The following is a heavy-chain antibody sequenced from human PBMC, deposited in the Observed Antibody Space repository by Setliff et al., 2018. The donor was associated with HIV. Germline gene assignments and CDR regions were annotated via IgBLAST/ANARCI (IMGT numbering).Heavy chain of an antibody. Sequence: LSLTCAVYGGSFSGHSWTWIRLAPGKGLEWISHITNTGSSTNYADSVKGRFTISRDNAKYSLYLQMNTLRVEDTAVYYCMYGGRTATTHWGQGTLVTVSS. V-gene: IGHV3-11*04. J-gene: IGHJ4*02. CDR1: GGSFSGHS. D-gene: IGHD4-17*01. CDR3: MYGGRTATTH. CDR2: ITNTGSST.